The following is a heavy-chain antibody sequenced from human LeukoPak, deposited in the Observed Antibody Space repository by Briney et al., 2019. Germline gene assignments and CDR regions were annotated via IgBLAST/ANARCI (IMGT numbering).Heavy chain of an antibody. J-gene: IGHJ4*02. CDR2: ISSSSSTI. Sequence: GGSLRLSCAASGFTFSSYSMNWVRQAPGKGLEWVSYISSSSSTIYYADSVKGRFTISRDNAKNSLYLQMNSLRAEDTAVNYCARAPYSGSYYRLYYFDYWGQGTLVTVSS. D-gene: IGHD1-26*01. V-gene: IGHV3-48*01. CDR1: GFTFSSYS. CDR3: ARAPYSGSYYRLYYFDY.